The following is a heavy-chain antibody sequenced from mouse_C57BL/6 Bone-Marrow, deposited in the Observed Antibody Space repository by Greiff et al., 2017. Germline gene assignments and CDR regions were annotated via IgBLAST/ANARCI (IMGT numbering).Heavy chain of an antibody. D-gene: IGHD2-3*01. CDR1: GYTFTSYG. J-gene: IGHJ3*01. CDR2: IYPRSGNT. V-gene: IGHV1-81*01. Sequence: QVQLQQSGAELARPGASVKLSCKASGYTFTSYGISWVKQRTGQGLEWIGEIYPRSGNTYYNEKFKGKATLTAAKSSSTAYMELRSLTSEDSAVYFCARSGYDGYSWFAYWGQGTLVTVSA. CDR3: ARSGYDGYSWFAY.